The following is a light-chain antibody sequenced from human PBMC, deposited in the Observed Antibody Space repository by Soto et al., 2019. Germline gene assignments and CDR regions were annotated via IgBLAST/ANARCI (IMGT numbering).Light chain of an antibody. Sequence: QSALTQPASVSGSPGQSITISCTGTSSDVGGYNFVSWYQQHPGKAPKLMIYEVSNRPSGVSNRFSGSMSGNTASLTISGLQAEDEADYYCCSYAASSTLVFGGGTKLTVL. V-gene: IGLV2-23*02. CDR2: EVS. CDR3: CSYAASSTLV. J-gene: IGLJ2*01. CDR1: SSDVGGYNF.